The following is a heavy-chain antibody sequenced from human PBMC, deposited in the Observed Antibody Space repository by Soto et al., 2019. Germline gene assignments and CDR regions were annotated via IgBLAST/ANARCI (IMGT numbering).Heavy chain of an antibody. CDR2: TYTGGYT. D-gene: IGHD1-7*01. V-gene: IGHV3-53*01. CDR3: AREVSGTSFDY. CDR1: GFIVSDNY. Sequence: EVQLVESGGGLIQPGGSLRLSCAASGFIVSDNYINWVRQAPGKGLEWVSGTYTGGYTYYADSVKGRFTISRDNSKNTLYLQMNSLRAEDTAVYYCAREVSGTSFDYWGQGTLVTVSS. J-gene: IGHJ4*02.